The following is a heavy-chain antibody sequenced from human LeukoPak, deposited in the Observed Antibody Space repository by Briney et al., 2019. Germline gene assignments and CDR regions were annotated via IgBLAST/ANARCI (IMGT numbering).Heavy chain of an antibody. D-gene: IGHD3-22*01. V-gene: IGHV1-69*13. J-gene: IGHJ3*02. CDR3: AQSGYYNDTNAYYPNAFDI. CDR1: GGTFSSYA. Sequence: ASVKVSCKASGGTFSSYAISWVRQAPGQGLEWMGGIIPLFGTTNYAQKFQDRVTITADESTSTAYMELSSLRSEDTAVYYCAQSGYYNDTNAYYPNAFDIWGQGTMVTVSS. CDR2: IIPLFGTT.